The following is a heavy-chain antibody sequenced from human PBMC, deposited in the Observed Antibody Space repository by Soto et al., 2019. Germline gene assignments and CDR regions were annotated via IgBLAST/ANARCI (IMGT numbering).Heavy chain of an antibody. D-gene: IGHD2-2*02. Sequence: SETLSLTCAVYGGSFSGYYWSWIRQPPGKGLEWIGEINHSGSTNYNPSLKSRVTISVDTSKNQFSLKLSSVTAADTAVYYCARGLNCSSTSCNKGMDVWGKGTTVTVSS. CDR2: INHSGST. CDR3: ARGLNCSSTSCNKGMDV. V-gene: IGHV4-34*01. CDR1: GGSFSGYY. J-gene: IGHJ6*03.